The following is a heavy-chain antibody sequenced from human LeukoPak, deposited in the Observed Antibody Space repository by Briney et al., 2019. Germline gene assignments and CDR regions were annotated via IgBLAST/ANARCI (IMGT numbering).Heavy chain of an antibody. Sequence: QPGGSLRLSCAASGFTFSSYAMSWVRQAPGKGLEWVSAISGSGGSTYYADSVKGRFTISRDNSKNTLYLQMNSLRAEDTAVYYCAKGGDILTGPGDAFDIWGQGTMVTVSS. D-gene: IGHD3-9*01. J-gene: IGHJ3*02. V-gene: IGHV3-23*01. CDR3: AKGGDILTGPGDAFDI. CDR2: ISGSGGST. CDR1: GFTFSSYA.